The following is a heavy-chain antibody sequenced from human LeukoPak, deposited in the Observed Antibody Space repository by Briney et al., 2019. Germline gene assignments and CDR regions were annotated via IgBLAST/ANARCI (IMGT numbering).Heavy chain of an antibody. D-gene: IGHD3-10*01. CDR1: GFTFSTYG. CDR2: VSPSGDIT. Sequence: GGSLRLSCAASGFTFSTYGMNWVRQAPGKGLEWVSGVSPSGDITYCADSVKGRFTISRDNSKNTVYLQMNNVRAEDMAVYYCASMVRGVIDYWGQGTLVTVSS. CDR3: ASMVRGVIDY. J-gene: IGHJ4*02. V-gene: IGHV3-23*01.